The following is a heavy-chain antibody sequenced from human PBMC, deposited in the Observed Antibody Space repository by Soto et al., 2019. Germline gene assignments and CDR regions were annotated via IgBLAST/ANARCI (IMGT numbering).Heavy chain of an antibody. CDR1: GDSVSSNSAA. Sequence: SQTLSLTCAISGDSVSSNSAAWNWIRQSPSRGLEWQGMTYYRSKWYNDYAVSVKSRITINPDTSKNQFSLQLNSVTPEDTAVYYCAKYNWNYYYFDYWGQGTLVTVSS. V-gene: IGHV6-1*01. CDR3: AKYNWNYYYFDY. J-gene: IGHJ4*02. D-gene: IGHD1-7*01. CDR2: TYYRSKWYN.